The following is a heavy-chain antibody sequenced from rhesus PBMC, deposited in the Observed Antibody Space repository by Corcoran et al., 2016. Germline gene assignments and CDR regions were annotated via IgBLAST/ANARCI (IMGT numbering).Heavy chain of an antibody. CDR1: GGSISSNW. V-gene: IGHV4-173*01. CDR3: AKSSSGWYNSLDV. Sequence: QLQLQESGPGLVKPSETLSLTCAVSGGSISSNWWSWIRQPPGKGLEWIGRISGSGWSTSYNPSLKSRVTISTDPSKNQLSLKLISVTAADTAVYYCAKSSSGWYNSLDVWGRGVLVTVSS. J-gene: IGHJ5-2*02. CDR2: ISGSGWST. D-gene: IGHD6-31*01.